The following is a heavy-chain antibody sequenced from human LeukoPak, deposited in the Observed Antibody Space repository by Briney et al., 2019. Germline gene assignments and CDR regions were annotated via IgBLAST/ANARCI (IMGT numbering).Heavy chain of an antibody. J-gene: IGHJ3*02. CDR2: ISSSSSYI. Sequence: PGGSLRLSCVASGFTFSSYSMNWVRQAPGKGLEWVSSISSSSSYIYYADSVKGRFTISRDNAKNSLYLQMNSLRAEDTAVYYCARRQSTYYYDSRSAFDIWGQGTMVTVSS. CDR3: ARRQSTYYYDSRSAFDI. CDR1: GFTFSSYS. D-gene: IGHD3-22*01. V-gene: IGHV3-21*01.